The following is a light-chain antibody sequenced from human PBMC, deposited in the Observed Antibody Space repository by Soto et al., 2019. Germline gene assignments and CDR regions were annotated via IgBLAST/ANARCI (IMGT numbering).Light chain of an antibody. J-gene: IGLJ1*01. CDR3: CSYAGSSYV. Sequence: QSVLTQPASVSGSPGQSITISCTGTSRDVGSYNRVSWYQQHPGKAPKLMIYEGSKRPSGVSNRFSGSKSGNTASLTISGLQAEDEADYYCCSYAGSSYVFGTGTKVTVL. CDR2: EGS. V-gene: IGLV2-23*01. CDR1: SRDVGSYNR.